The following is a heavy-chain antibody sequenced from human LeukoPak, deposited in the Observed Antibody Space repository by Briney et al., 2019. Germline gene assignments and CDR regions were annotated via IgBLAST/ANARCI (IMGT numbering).Heavy chain of an antibody. J-gene: IGHJ6*03. CDR2: ITHSGSA. V-gene: IGHV4-34*01. Sequence: SETLSLTCTVSGGSISSYYWSWIRQPPGKGLEWIGEITHSGSANYNPSLKSRVTISVDTSKNQFSLKLSSVTAADTAVYYCARGVLGYCSGGSCYSWTRYYYYMDVWGKGTTVTVSS. CDR1: GGSISSYY. D-gene: IGHD2-15*01. CDR3: ARGVLGYCSGGSCYSWTRYYYYMDV.